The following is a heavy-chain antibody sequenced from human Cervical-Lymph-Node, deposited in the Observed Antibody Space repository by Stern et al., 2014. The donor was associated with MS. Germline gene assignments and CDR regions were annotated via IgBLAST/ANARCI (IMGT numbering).Heavy chain of an antibody. D-gene: IGHD3-3*01. CDR1: GYIFTDYY. V-gene: IGHV1-2*02. CDR3: ARGSGTAYDLRGDY. Sequence: MQLVESGAEARAPGASLKVSCTASGYIFTDYYLHWVRQAPGQGLEWLGWIPPHSGGTNYAQNFQGRVTMTRDTSISTAYMELRWLGSADTAVYYCARGSGTAYDLRGDYWGQGTLVTVSS. J-gene: IGHJ4*01. CDR2: IPPHSGGT.